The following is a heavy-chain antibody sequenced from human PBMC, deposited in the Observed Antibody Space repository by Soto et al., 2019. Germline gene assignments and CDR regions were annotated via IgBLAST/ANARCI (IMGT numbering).Heavy chain of an antibody. V-gene: IGHV4-39*01. Sequence: QLQLQESGPGLVKPSETLALTCTVSGGSISSSSYYWGWIRQPPGKGLEWIGSIYYSGSTYYNPSRKSRVTISVDTAKNQFSLKLSSVTAADTAVYYCARLQYSSYHDYWGQGTLVTVSS. J-gene: IGHJ4*02. D-gene: IGHD6-6*01. CDR1: GGSISSSSYY. CDR3: ARLQYSSYHDY. CDR2: IYYSGST.